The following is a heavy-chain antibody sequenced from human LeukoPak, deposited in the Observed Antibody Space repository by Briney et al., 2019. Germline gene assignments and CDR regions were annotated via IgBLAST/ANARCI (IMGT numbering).Heavy chain of an antibody. V-gene: IGHV4-38-2*01. Sequence: SETLSLTCAVSGYSISSGYYWGWIRQPPGKGLEGIGSIDHSGSTYYNPSLKSRVTISVDTSKNQFSLKLSSVTAADTAVYYCAVTIVVVPAASTYYFVYWGQGTLVTVSS. CDR1: GYSISSGYY. J-gene: IGHJ4*02. CDR2: IDHSGST. D-gene: IGHD2-2*01. CDR3: AVTIVVVPAASTYYFVY.